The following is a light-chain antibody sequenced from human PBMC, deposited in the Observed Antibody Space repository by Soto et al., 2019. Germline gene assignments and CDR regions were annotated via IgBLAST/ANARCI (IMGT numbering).Light chain of an antibody. Sequence: QSVLTQPPSASGTPGLRVTISCSGSSSNIARSFVYWYQQVPGTAPKLLIFKNNLRPSGVPDRFSGSKSGTSASLAISGLRLEDEADYSCVAWDASRGGYVFGTGKKVTAL. V-gene: IGLV1-47*01. CDR3: VAWDASRGGYV. J-gene: IGLJ1*01. CDR1: SSNIARSF. CDR2: KNN.